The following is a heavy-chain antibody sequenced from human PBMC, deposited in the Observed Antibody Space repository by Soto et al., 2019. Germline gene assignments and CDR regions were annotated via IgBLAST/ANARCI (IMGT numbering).Heavy chain of an antibody. V-gene: IGHV4-34*01. J-gene: IGHJ5*02. CDR1: GGSFSGYY. CDR3: ARDRGTYYDFWSGYFPGANWFDP. Sequence: SETLSLTCAVYGGSFSGYYWSWIRQPPGKGLEWIGEINHSGSTNYNPSLKSRVTISVDTSKNQFSLKLSSVTAADTAVYYCARDRGTYYDFWSGYFPGANWFDPWGQGTLVTVSS. CDR2: INHSGST. D-gene: IGHD3-3*01.